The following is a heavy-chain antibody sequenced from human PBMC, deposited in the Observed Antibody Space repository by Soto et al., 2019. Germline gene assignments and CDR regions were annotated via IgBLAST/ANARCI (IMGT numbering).Heavy chain of an antibody. J-gene: IGHJ5*02. CDR1: RDTFTSYY. CDR3: ARSSGGKFGRIIGGTNWFAP. D-gene: IGHD1-26*01. V-gene: IGHV1-46*01. Sequence: ASVKVSCKAPRDTFTSYYINWVRQAPGQGLEWMGVINPHGGSTAYAQKFKGRVTLTRDKSASTVYMEVSRLTSEDTAMYYCARSSGGKFGRIIGGTNWFAPWGRGTLVTVSS. CDR2: INPHGGST.